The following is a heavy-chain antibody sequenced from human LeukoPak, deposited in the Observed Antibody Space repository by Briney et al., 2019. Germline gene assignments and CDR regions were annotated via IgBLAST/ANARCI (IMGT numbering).Heavy chain of an antibody. V-gene: IGHV3-30-3*01. CDR1: GFTFSSYA. D-gene: IGHD3-16*02. Sequence: PGRSLRLSCAASGFTFSSYAMHWVRRAPGKGLEWMAVISYDGSNKYYADSVKGRFTISRDNSKNTLYLQMNSLRAEDTAVYYCARAGYQIDYWGQGTLVTVSS. J-gene: IGHJ4*02. CDR3: ARAGYQIDY. CDR2: ISYDGSNK.